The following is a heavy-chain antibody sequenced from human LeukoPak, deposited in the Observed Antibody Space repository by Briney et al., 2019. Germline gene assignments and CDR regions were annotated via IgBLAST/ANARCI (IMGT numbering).Heavy chain of an antibody. CDR3: ARPSAGYSSSWYIFY. V-gene: IGHV1-46*01. D-gene: IGHD6-13*01. CDR1: GYTFTSYY. J-gene: IGHJ4*02. Sequence: ASVKVSCKASGYTFTSYYMHWVRQAPGQGLEWMGIINPSGGSTSYAQKFQGRVTMTRDMSTSTVYMELSSLRPEDTAVYYCARPSAGYSSSWYIFYWGQGTLVTVSS. CDR2: INPSGGST.